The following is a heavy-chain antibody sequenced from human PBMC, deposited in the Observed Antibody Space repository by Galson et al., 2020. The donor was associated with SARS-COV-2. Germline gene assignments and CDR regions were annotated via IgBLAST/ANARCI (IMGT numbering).Heavy chain of an antibody. Sequence: ASVKVSCKASGYTFTGYYMHWVRQAPGQGLEWMGWINPNSGGTNYAQKFQGRVTMTRDTSISTAYMELSRLRSDDTAVYYCAKEVPAAIGDYYYGMDVWGQGTTVTVS. J-gene: IGHJ6*02. CDR2: INPNSGGT. CDR3: AKEVPAAIGDYYYGMDV. CDR1: GYTFTGYY. D-gene: IGHD2-2*01. V-gene: IGHV1-2*02.